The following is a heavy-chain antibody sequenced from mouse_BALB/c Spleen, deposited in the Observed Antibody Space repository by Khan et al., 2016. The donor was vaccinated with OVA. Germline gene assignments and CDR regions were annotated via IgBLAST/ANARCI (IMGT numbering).Heavy chain of an antibody. CDR2: IYPGDGNT. J-gene: IGHJ2*01. D-gene: IGHD1-1*01. V-gene: IGHV1-87*01. CDR3: ARGGITTGYFDY. CDR1: GYTFTSYW. Sequence: QVQLQQSGTELARPGASVKLSCKASGYTFTSYWMQWVKQRPGQGLEWIGAIYPGDGNTRYTQTFKGKATLTADKSSSTAYMQLSSLASEDSAVYYCARGGITTGYFDYWGQGTTLTVSS.